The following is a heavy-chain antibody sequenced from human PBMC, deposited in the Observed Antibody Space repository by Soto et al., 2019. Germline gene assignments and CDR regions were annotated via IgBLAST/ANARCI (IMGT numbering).Heavy chain of an antibody. V-gene: IGHV3-11*06. J-gene: IGHJ4*02. CDR1: GFTFRDYY. D-gene: IGHD6-6*01. CDR2: ISSTGSYA. CDR3: ARAPSITPRPLDY. Sequence: GGSLRLSCAASGFTFRDYYMSWIRQAPGKGLEWVSYISSTGSYAKYADSVKGRFTISRDNAKNSLYLQMNSLRAEDTAVYYCARAPSITPRPLDYWGQGTPVTVYS.